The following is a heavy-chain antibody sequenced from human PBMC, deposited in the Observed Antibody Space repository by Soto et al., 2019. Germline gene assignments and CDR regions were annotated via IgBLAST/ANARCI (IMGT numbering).Heavy chain of an antibody. CDR1: GGTFSSYA. CDR2: IVPIVDTS. Sequence: QVQLVQSGAEVRQPASSVNVSCKTSGGTFSSYAISWVRQAPGQGLEWMGGIVPIVDTSTYAQKFQGRVTITADESTSTVYMELSSLRSDDTAVYYCVRVVAIPGYPDNWGQGTLVTVSS. J-gene: IGHJ4*02. V-gene: IGHV1-69*12. CDR3: VRVVAIPGYPDN. D-gene: IGHD5-12*01.